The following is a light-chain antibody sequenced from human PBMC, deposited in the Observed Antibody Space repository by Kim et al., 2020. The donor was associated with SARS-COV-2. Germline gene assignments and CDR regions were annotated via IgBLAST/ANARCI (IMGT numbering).Light chain of an antibody. CDR2: GSS. V-gene: IGKV3-20*01. J-gene: IGKJ1*01. CDR3: QQYENSPWT. Sequence: EIVWTQSPGTLSLSPGERATLSCRASQSVSSSLAWYQQKPGQAPRLLIYGSSNRATGIPDRFSGSGSGTDFTLTISRLEPEDCAVYYCQQYENSPWTFGQGTKVDIK. CDR1: QSVSSS.